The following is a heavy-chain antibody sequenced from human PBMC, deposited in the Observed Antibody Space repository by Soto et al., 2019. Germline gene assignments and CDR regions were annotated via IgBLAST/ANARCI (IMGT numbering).Heavy chain of an antibody. CDR3: AREGERGCSGGSCGFAHAAIGPTVFDY. CDR1: GGTFSSYA. D-gene: IGHD2-15*01. V-gene: IGHV1-69*12. CDR2: IIPIFGTA. J-gene: IGHJ4*02. Sequence: QVQLVQSGAEVKKPGSSVKVSCKASGGTFSSYAISWVRQAPGQGLEWMGGIIPIFGTANYAQKFQGRVTITADESTSTAYMELSSLRSEDTAVYYCAREGERGCSGGSCGFAHAAIGPTVFDYWGQGTLVTVSS.